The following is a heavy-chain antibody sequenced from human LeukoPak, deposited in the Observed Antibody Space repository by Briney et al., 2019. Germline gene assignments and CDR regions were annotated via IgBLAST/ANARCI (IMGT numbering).Heavy chain of an antibody. D-gene: IGHD1-1*01. Sequence: GGSLRLSCAVSGFTFNSYPMHWVRQAPGKGLEWVAVIWYDGSNKYYPDSVKGRFTVSRDDSKNTLYLQMDSLRAEDTAVYYCARGSTGQYYYYYYMDVWGKGTTVTVSS. CDR1: GFTFNSYP. CDR2: IWYDGSNK. J-gene: IGHJ6*03. CDR3: ARGSTGQYYYYYYMDV. V-gene: IGHV3-33*01.